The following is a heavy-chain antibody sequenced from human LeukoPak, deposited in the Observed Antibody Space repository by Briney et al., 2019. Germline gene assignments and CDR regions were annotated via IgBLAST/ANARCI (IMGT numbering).Heavy chain of an antibody. CDR1: GGSISSGGYS. Sequence: SETLSLTCAVSGGSISSGGYSWSWIRQPPGKGLEWIGYIYHSGSTYYNPSLKGRVTISVDRSKNQFSLKLSSVTAADTAVYYCARVFYYDSSGYYSDLYFDYWGQGTLVTVSS. CDR3: ARVFYYDSSGYYSDLYFDY. J-gene: IGHJ4*02. V-gene: IGHV4-30-2*01. D-gene: IGHD3-22*01. CDR2: IYHSGST.